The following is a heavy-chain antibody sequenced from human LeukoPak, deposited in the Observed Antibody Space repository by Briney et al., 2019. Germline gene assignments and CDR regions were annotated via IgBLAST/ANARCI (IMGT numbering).Heavy chain of an antibody. Sequence: GGSLRLSCAASGFTFSSYAMSWVRQAPGKGLEWVSAISGSGGSTYYADSVKGRFTISRDNSKNTLYLQMNSLRAEDTAVYYCAKSARYFDWSDDAFDIWGQGTMATVSS. V-gene: IGHV3-23*01. CDR1: GFTFSSYA. D-gene: IGHD3-9*01. CDR3: AKSARYFDWSDDAFDI. J-gene: IGHJ3*02. CDR2: ISGSGGST.